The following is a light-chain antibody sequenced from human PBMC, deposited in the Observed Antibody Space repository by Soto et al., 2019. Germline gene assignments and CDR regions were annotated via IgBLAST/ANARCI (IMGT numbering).Light chain of an antibody. CDR3: QQSYSTLRT. CDR1: QSISSY. J-gene: IGKJ1*01. Sequence: DIQKTQSLSLLSASVGDRVTITCRASQSISSYLNWYQQKPGKAPKLLIYAASSLQSGVPSRFSGSGSGTDFTLTISSLQPEDFATYYCQQSYSTLRTFGQGTKV. V-gene: IGKV1-39*01. CDR2: AAS.